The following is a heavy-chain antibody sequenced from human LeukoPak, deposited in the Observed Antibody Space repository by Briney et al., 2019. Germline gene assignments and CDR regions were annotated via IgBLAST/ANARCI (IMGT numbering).Heavy chain of an antibody. D-gene: IGHD6-13*01. CDR3: ASSYSSSWPY. CDR2: ISWNSGSI. Sequence: GGSLRLSCAASGFTFDDYAMHWVRQASGKGLEWVSGISWNSGSIGYADSVKGRFTIPRDNAKNSLYLQMNSLRAEDTAVYYCASSYSSSWPYWGQGTLVTVSS. V-gene: IGHV3-9*01. CDR1: GFTFDDYA. J-gene: IGHJ4*02.